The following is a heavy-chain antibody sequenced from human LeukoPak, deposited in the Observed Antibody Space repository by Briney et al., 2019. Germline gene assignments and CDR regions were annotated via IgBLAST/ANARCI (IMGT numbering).Heavy chain of an antibody. CDR3: ARDHSVDTAMAPGY. J-gene: IGHJ4*02. CDR1: GYTFTSYG. Sequence: VASVKVSCKASGYTFTSYGISWVRQAPGQGLEWMGIINPSGGSTSYAQKFQGRVTMTRDTSTSTVYMELSSLRSEDTAVYYCARDHSVDTAMAPGYWGQGTLVTVSS. CDR2: INPSGGST. V-gene: IGHV1-46*01. D-gene: IGHD5-18*01.